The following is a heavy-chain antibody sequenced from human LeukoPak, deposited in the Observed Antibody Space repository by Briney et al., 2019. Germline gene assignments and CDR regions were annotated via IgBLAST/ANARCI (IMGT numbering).Heavy chain of an antibody. J-gene: IGHJ5*02. Sequence: SETLSLTCAVYGGSFSGYYWSWIRQPPGKGLEWIGEINHSGSTNYNPPLKSRVTISVDTSKNQFSLKLSSVTAADTAVYYCARLVPAASSWFDPWGQGTLVTVSS. CDR2: INHSGST. CDR3: ARLVPAASSWFDP. D-gene: IGHD2-2*01. V-gene: IGHV4-34*01. CDR1: GGSFSGYY.